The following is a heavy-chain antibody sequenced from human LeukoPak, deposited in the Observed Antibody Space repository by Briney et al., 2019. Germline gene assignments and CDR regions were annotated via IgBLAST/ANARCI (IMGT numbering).Heavy chain of an antibody. CDR3: ATDLGDGSGSDV. D-gene: IGHD3-10*01. Sequence: ASVKVSCKVSGYTLTELSMHWVRQAPGKGLEWMGGFDPEDGETIYAQKFQGRATMTEDTSTDTAYMELSSLRSEDTAVYYCATDLGDGSGSDVWGQGTTVTVSS. V-gene: IGHV1-24*01. CDR2: FDPEDGET. J-gene: IGHJ6*02. CDR1: GYTLTELS.